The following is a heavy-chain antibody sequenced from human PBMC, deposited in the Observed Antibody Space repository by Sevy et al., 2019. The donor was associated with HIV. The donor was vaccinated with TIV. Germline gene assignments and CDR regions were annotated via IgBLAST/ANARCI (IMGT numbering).Heavy chain of an antibody. CDR1: GFTFRSYT. V-gene: IGHV3-21*01. Sequence: GESLKISCVASGFTFRSYTMKWVRQAPGKGLECVSSISSSGSYINYADSVKGRFTISRDDAKNSLYLQMNTLRAEDAALYYCARVRPYDTRDFDYWGQGTLVTVSS. CDR2: ISSSGSYI. D-gene: IGHD3-22*01. J-gene: IGHJ4*02. CDR3: ARVRPYDTRDFDY.